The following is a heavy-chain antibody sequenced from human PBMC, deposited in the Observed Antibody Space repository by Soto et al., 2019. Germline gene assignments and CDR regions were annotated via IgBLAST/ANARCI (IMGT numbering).Heavy chain of an antibody. CDR3: AKAKLLSMGNAFDI. CDR2: ISYDGSNK. CDR1: GFTFSSYG. V-gene: IGHV3-30*18. D-gene: IGHD7-27*01. J-gene: IGHJ3*02. Sequence: GGSLRLSCAASGFTFSSYGMHWVRQAPGKGLEWAAVISYDGSNKYYADSVKGRFTISRDNSKNTLYLQMNSLRAEDTAVYYCAKAKLLSMGNAFDIWGQGTMVTVSS.